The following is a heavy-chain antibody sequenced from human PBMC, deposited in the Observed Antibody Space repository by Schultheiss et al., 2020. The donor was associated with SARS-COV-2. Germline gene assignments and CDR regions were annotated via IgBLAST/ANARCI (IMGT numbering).Heavy chain of an antibody. CDR3: ARDAYYYDSSGPSTSHYYYYGMDV. CDR1: GGSFSGYY. Sequence: SQTLSLTCAVYGGSFSGYYWSWIRQPPGKGLEWIGEIYHSGSTNYNPSLKSRVTISVDTSKNQFSLKLSSVTAADTAVYYCARDAYYYDSSGPSTSHYYYYGMDVWGQGTTVTVSS. V-gene: IGHV4-34*09. CDR2: IYHSGST. J-gene: IGHJ6*02. D-gene: IGHD3-22*01.